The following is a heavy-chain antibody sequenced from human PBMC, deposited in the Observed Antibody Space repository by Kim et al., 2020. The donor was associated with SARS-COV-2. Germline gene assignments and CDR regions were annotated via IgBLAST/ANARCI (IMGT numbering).Heavy chain of an antibody. V-gene: IGHV5-51*01. CDR3: ARRFGGHIAARGMDV. D-gene: IGHD6-6*01. Sequence: GESLKISCKGSGYSFTSYWIGWVRQMPGKGLEWMGIIYPGDSDTRYSPSFQGQVTISADKSISTAYLQWSSLKASDTAMYYCARRFGGHIAARGMDVWGQGTTVTVSS. CDR1: GYSFTSYW. CDR2: IYPGDSDT. J-gene: IGHJ6*02.